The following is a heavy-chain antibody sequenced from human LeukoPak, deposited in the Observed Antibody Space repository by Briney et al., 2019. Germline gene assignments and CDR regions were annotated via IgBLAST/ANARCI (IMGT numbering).Heavy chain of an antibody. D-gene: IGHD5-12*01. V-gene: IGHV1-2*02. CDR2: INPNSGGT. CDR1: GYTFTGYY. Sequence: ASVKVSCKASGYTFTGYYMHWVRQAPGQGLEWMGWINPNSGGTNYAQKFQSRVTMTRDTSISTAYMELSRLRSDDTAVYYCARARRMVATGDYWGQGTLVTVSS. J-gene: IGHJ4*02. CDR3: ARARRMVATGDY.